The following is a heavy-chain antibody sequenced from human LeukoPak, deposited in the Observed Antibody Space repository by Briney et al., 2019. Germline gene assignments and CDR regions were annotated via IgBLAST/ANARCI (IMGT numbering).Heavy chain of an antibody. CDR2: ISSSSSYI. CDR3: ARDRDIHLFDP. CDR1: GFTFSSYS. J-gene: IGHJ5*02. D-gene: IGHD2-15*01. Sequence: PGGSLRLSCSVSGFTFSSYSMNWVPPARGKGLVWVSSISSSSSYIYYADSVKGRFTISRDNAKNSLYLQMNSLRAEDTAVYYCARDRDIHLFDPWGQGTLVTVSS. V-gene: IGHV3-21*01.